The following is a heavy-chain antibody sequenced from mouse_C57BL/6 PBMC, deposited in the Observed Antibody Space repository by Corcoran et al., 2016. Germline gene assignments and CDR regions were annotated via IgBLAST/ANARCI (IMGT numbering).Heavy chain of an antibody. CDR2: INTYSGGP. CDR1: GDNFTTYG. V-gene: IGHV9-3*01. J-gene: IGHJ2*01. D-gene: IGHD1-1*01. CDR3: ASSVSSYFFDY. Sequence: QIQLVQSGPELKKPGETVKISCKASGDNFTTYGMSWVKQAPGKGLKWMGWINTYSGGPTYADDFKGRFAFSLETSASTAYLQINNLKNEDTATYFCASSVSSYFFDYWGQGTTLTVSS.